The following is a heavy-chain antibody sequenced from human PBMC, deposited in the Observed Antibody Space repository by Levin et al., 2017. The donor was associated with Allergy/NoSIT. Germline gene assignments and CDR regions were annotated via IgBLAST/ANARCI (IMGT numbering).Heavy chain of an antibody. CDR2: IKQDGSEK. Sequence: LSLTCAASGFTFSSSWMSWVRQAPGKGLEWVASIKQDGSEKYYVDSVKGRFTISRDNAKNSLYLQVNSLRAEDTAVYYCARDCSSTNCYRGGFDPWGQGTLVTVSS. D-gene: IGHD2-2*02. V-gene: IGHV3-7*01. CDR3: ARDCSSTNCYRGGFDP. J-gene: IGHJ5*02. CDR1: GFTFSSSW.